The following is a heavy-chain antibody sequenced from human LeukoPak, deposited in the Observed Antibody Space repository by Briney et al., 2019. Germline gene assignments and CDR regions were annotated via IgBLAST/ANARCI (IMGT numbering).Heavy chain of an antibody. CDR3: ARARGAEAIDS. D-gene: IGHD6-25*01. V-gene: IGHV4-34*01. Sequence: PSETLSLTCTVSGGSISSYYWSWIRQPPGKGLEWIGEINHSGNTNYNPSLKSRVTLSVDTSKNQFSLKLSSVTAADTAVYYCARARGAEAIDSWGQGTLATVSS. CDR1: GGSISSYY. CDR2: INHSGNT. J-gene: IGHJ4*02.